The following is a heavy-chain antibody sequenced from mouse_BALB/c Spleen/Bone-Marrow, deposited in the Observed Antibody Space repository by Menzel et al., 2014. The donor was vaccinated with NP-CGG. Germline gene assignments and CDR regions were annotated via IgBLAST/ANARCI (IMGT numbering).Heavy chain of an antibody. J-gene: IGHJ2*01. CDR3: ARAVYGNFDY. CDR1: GFTFSDFY. V-gene: IGHV7-1*02. Sequence: EVNVVESGGGLVQPGGSLRLSCATSGFTFSDFYMEWVRQPPGKRLEWIAASRNKVNDYTTEYSASVKGRFIVSRDTSQSILYLQMNALRAEDTAIYYCARAVYGNFDYWGQGTTLTVSP. CDR2: SRNKVNDYTT. D-gene: IGHD2-1*01.